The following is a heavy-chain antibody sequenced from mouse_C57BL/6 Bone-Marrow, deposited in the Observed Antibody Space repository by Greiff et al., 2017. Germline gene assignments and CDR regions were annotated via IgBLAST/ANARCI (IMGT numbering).Heavy chain of an antibody. J-gene: IGHJ4*01. CDR1: GFTFSSYG. CDR3: ATMVTTNAMDY. Sequence: EVHLVESGGDLVKPGGSLTLTCAASGFTFSSYGMSWVRQTPDKRLEWVATISSGGSYPYYPDSVTGRFTISSGNAKNTLYLQMRILKSEDTAMYYCATMVTTNAMDYWGQGTSVTVSS. V-gene: IGHV5-6*01. CDR2: ISSGGSYP. D-gene: IGHD2-1*01.